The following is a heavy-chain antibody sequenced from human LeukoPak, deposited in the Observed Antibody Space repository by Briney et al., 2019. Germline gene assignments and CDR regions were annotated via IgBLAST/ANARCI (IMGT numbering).Heavy chain of an antibody. D-gene: IGHD2-2*01. CDR3: ARDMSSTSRDYYYYMDV. Sequence: ASVKVSCKASGYTFTGYYMHWVRQAPGQGLEWMGWINPNSGGTNYAQKFQGRVTMTRDTSISTAYMELSRLRSDDTAVYYCARDMSSTSRDYYYYMDVWGKGTTVTVSS. V-gene: IGHV1-2*02. J-gene: IGHJ6*03. CDR1: GYTFTGYY. CDR2: INPNSGGT.